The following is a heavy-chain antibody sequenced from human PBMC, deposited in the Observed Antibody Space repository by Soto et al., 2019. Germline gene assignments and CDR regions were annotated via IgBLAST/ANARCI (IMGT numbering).Heavy chain of an antibody. Sequence: SETLSLTCTVSGDSIGSTSYYWGWIRQPPGKGLEWIGSIYYSGSTYYSPSLKSRVTISVDTSKNQFSLRLNSVTAADTAVYYCASQHYYDSSGYYVVYWGQGTLVTVSS. V-gene: IGHV4-39*01. D-gene: IGHD3-22*01. CDR1: GDSIGSTSYY. CDR2: IYYSGST. J-gene: IGHJ4*02. CDR3: ASQHYYDSSGYYVVY.